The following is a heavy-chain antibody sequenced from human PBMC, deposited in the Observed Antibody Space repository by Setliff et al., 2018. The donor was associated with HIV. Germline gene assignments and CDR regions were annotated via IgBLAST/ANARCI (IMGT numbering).Heavy chain of an antibody. CDR3: ARSPRIGVAGEFEY. J-gene: IGHJ4*02. V-gene: IGHV4-4*09. CDR1: GGSISSYY. Sequence: SETLSLTCTVPGGSISSYYWSWIRQPPGKGLEWIGYIYTSGSVNYNPSLNSRVTISVDTSKNQFSLKVNSVTAADTAVYYCARSPRIGVAGEFEYWGQGTLVTVPQ. D-gene: IGHD6-19*01. CDR2: IYTSGSV.